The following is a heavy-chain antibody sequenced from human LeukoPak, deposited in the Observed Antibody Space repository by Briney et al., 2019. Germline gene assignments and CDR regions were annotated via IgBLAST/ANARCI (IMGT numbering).Heavy chain of an antibody. CDR1: GYSISSSNW. CDR3: ARNGYYDSSGYNGMDV. D-gene: IGHD3-22*01. Sequence: SETLSLTCAVSGYSISSSNWWGWIRQPPGKGLEWIGYIYYSGSTYYNPSLKSRVTMSVDTSKNQFSLKLSSVTAVDTAVYYCARNGYYDSSGYNGMDVWGQGTTVTVSS. J-gene: IGHJ6*02. CDR2: IYYSGST. V-gene: IGHV4-28*01.